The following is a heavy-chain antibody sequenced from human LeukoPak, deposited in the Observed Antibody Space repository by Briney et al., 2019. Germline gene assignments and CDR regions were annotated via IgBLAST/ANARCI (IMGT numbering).Heavy chain of an antibody. CDR2: INPNGGST. D-gene: IGHD6-6*01. CDR1: GYTFTSYY. CDR3: ARDYSSSYYFDY. V-gene: IGHV1-46*01. J-gene: IGHJ4*02. Sequence: ASVKVSCKASGYTFTSYYMHWVRQAPGQGLEWMGIINPNGGSTNCAQKFQGRVTMTRDTSTSTVYMELSSLRSEDTAVYYCARDYSSSYYFDYWGQGTLVTVSS.